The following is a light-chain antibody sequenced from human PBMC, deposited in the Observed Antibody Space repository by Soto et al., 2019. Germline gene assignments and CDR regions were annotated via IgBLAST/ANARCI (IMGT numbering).Light chain of an antibody. CDR2: AAS. J-gene: IGKJ2*01. V-gene: IGKV1-39*01. CDR1: QSISSY. Sequence: DIQMTQSPSSLSASVGDRVTITCRASQSISSYLNWYQQKPEKAPKLLIFAASSLQSGVPSRFSGSGSGTDFTLTIGSLQPEDFATYYCQQSYSTPYTFGQGTKLEIK. CDR3: QQSYSTPYT.